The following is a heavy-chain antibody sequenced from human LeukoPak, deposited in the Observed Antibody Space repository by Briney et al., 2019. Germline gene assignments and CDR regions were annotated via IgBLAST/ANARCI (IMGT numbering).Heavy chain of an antibody. V-gene: IGHV3-74*01. CDR3: ARDEAAVRFDY. D-gene: IGHD6-13*01. CDR1: GFTFSSYW. CDR2: IKSDGSTT. Sequence: SGGSLRLSCAASGFTFSSYWMHWVRQAPGKGLVWVSRIKSDGSTTTYADSVKGRFTISRDNAKNSLYLQMNSLGAEDTAVYYCARDEAAVRFDYWGQGTLVTVSS. J-gene: IGHJ4*02.